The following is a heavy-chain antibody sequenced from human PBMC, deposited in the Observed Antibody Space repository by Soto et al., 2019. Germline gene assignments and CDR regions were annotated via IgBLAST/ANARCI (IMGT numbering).Heavy chain of an antibody. J-gene: IGHJ6*02. CDR2: ISYDGRNK. CDR3: AKWAPTYNDFCSSLSTEGLDV. CDR1: GFTFSSYG. D-gene: IGHD3-3*01. V-gene: IGHV3-30*18. Sequence: GGSLRLSCAASGFTFSSYGMHWVRQAPGKGLEWVAVISYDGRNKVYADSVKGRFTLSRDNSRNTVYLQMNSLRVDDTAVYYCAKWAPTYNDFCSSLSTEGLDVCDPGTTVTLSS.